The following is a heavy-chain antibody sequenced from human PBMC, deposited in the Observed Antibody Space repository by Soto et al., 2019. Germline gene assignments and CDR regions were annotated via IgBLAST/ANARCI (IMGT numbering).Heavy chain of an antibody. CDR3: ARDFPFGSGWYLPNPYGSDAFDI. V-gene: IGHV1-3*01. Sequence: ASVKVSCKASGYTFTSYAMHWVRQAPGQRLEWMGWINAGNGNTKYSQKFQGRVTITRDTSASTAYMELSSLRSEDTAVYYCARDFPFGSGWYLPNPYGSDAFDIWGQGTMVTVSS. D-gene: IGHD6-19*01. CDR2: INAGNGNT. J-gene: IGHJ3*02. CDR1: GYTFTSYA.